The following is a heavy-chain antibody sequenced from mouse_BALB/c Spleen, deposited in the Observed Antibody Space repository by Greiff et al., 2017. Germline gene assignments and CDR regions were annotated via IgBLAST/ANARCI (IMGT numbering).Heavy chain of an antibody. J-gene: IGHJ4*01. CDR1: GYTFSSYW. V-gene: IGHV1-9*01. D-gene: IGHD2-4*01. CDR2: ILPGSGST. Sequence: LVESGAELMKPGASVKISCKATGYTFSSYWIEWVKQRPGHGLEWIGEILPGSGSTNYNEKFKGKATFTADTSSNTAYMQLSSLTSEDSAVYYCARSTMITTNAMDYWGQGTSVTVSS. CDR3: ARSTMITTNAMDY.